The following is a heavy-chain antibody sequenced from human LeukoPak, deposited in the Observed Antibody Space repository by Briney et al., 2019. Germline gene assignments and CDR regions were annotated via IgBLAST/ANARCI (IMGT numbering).Heavy chain of an antibody. V-gene: IGHV5-51*01. CDR2: IYPGDSDT. J-gene: IGHJ5*02. CDR3: ARQGVVPAARGDNWFDP. D-gene: IGHD2-2*01. Sequence: GESLKISYSGSGYSFTSYWIGWVRQMPGKGLEWMGIIYPGDSDTRYSPSFQGQVTISADKSISTAYLQWSSLKASDTAMYYCARQGVVPAARGDNWFDPWGQGTLVTVSS. CDR1: GYSFTSYW.